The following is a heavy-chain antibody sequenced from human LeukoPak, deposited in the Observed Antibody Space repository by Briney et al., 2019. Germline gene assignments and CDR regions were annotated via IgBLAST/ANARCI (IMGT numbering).Heavy chain of an antibody. D-gene: IGHD3-10*01. J-gene: IGHJ6*02. V-gene: IGHV5-51*01. CDR2: NFPRGSGV. Sequence: GESLKTFCKTSGYTFTSYWNGWGRQTPGEGVGGMGVNFPRGSGVRYSPSFQGQVTISADKSTNTAYPLWGSLQASASAMYCCVRSLPGTLLRGYGMDVWGPGTTVTLS. CDR1: GYTFTSYW. CDR3: VRSLPGTLLRGYGMDV.